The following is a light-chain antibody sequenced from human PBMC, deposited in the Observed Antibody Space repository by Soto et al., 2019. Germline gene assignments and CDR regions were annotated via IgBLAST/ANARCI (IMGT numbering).Light chain of an antibody. CDR2: GVS. CDR3: QQYGSSPRT. J-gene: IGKJ2*02. V-gene: IGKV3-20*01. Sequence: EIVLTQSPGTLSLSPGERATLSCRASQSVSSSYLAWFQQKPGQAPRLLIYGVSTRATGIPDRFSGSGSGTDFSLTISRLEPEDFAVYYCQQYGSSPRTFGGGTKLEIK. CDR1: QSVSSSY.